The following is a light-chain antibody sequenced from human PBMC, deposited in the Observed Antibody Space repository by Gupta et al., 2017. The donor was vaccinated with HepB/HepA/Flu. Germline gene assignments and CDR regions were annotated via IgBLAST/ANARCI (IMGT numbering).Light chain of an antibody. V-gene: IGKV1-5*03. CDR1: QSVSNY. J-gene: IGKJ1*01. Sequence: DIQLTQSPSTLSASVGDRVTITCRASQSVSNYLAWYQQKPGKAPKPLIYKASKLYSGVPSRFSGSGSGTEFTLTISSLQPDDFATYYCQKYKAFWTFGPGTKVDIK. CDR3: QKYKAFWT. CDR2: KAS.